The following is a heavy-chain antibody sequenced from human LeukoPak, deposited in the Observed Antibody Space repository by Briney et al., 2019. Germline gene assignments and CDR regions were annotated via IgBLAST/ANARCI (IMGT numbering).Heavy chain of an antibody. D-gene: IGHD3-10*01. CDR1: GFTFSSYG. CDR2: IRYDGSNK. V-gene: IGHV3-30*02. Sequence: PGGSLRLSCAASGFTFSSYGMRWVRQAPGKGLEWVAFIRYDGSNKYYADSVKGRFTISRDNSKNTLYLQMSSLRAEDTAVYYCAKEVWFGELNYFDYWGQGTLVTVSS. J-gene: IGHJ4*02. CDR3: AKEVWFGELNYFDY.